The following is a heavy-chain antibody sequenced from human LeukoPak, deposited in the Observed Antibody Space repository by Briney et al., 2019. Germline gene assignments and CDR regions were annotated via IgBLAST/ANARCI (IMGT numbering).Heavy chain of an antibody. CDR3: ARNVDTVMVGGGWFDP. CDR2: IYYSGST. D-gene: IGHD5-18*01. Sequence: SDTLALTCAVSGYSISSSNWWGWIRQPPGKGLEWIGYIYYSGSTYYNPSLKRPVTMSVDTSKNQFSLKLSSVTAVDTAVYYCARNVDTVMVGGGWFDPWGQGTLVTVSS. CDR1: GYSISSSNW. V-gene: IGHV4-28*01. J-gene: IGHJ5*02.